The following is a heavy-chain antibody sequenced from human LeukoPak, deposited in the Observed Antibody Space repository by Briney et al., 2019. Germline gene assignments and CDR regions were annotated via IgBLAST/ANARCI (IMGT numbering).Heavy chain of an antibody. CDR3: ASLYGDYNNWFDP. V-gene: IGHV4-34*01. D-gene: IGHD4-17*01. CDR1: GGSFSGYY. J-gene: IGHJ5*02. Sequence: SETLSLTCAVYGGSFSGYYWSWVRQPPGKGLEWIGEINHSGSTNYNPSLKSRVTISVDTSKNQFSLKPSSVTAADTAVYYCASLYGDYNNWFDPWGQGTLVTVSS. CDR2: INHSGST.